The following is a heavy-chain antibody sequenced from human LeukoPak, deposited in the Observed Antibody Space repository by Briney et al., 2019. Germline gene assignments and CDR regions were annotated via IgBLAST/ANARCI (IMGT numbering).Heavy chain of an antibody. V-gene: IGHV1-2*04. D-gene: IGHD6-6*01. CDR1: GYTFTGYY. CDR3: ARASIAARAFDY. CDR2: INPNSGGT. Sequence: ASVKVSYKASGYTFTGYYMHWVRQAPGQGPEWMGWINPNSGGTNHAQKFQGWVTMTRDTSISTAYMELSRLRSDDTAVYYCARASIAARAFDYWGQGTLVTVSS. J-gene: IGHJ4*02.